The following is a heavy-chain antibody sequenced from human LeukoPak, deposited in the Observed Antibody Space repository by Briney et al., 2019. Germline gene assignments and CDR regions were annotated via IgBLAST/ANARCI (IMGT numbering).Heavy chain of an antibody. V-gene: IGHV4-59*08. CDR2: IADSGSI. CDR3: ARSLYNWNYGWFDR. CDR1: GGSISGYY. Sequence: SETLSLTCTVSGGSISGYYWNWIRQPPGKGLEWIGYIADSGSIKSSPSLKSPIAISVDMSKNQVSLKLTHVTAADTAVYCCARSLYNWNYGWFDRWGQGSLVTVSS. J-gene: IGHJ5*02. D-gene: IGHD1-7*01.